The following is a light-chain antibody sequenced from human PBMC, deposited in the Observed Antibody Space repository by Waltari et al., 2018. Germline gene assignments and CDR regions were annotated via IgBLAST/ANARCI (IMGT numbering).Light chain of an antibody. CDR2: GTS. CDR3: QQYDGEVVT. CDR1: QSVTSNS. J-gene: IGKJ4*01. V-gene: IGKV3-20*01. Sequence: EIVLTHSLGILSLSPGDRATLSCRASQSVTSNSLTWYQKKVGQAPRLLIYGTSSRATGIPDRFSGSGSGTEFTLTISRLEPEDFAVYYCQQYDGEVVTFGGGTKVEI.